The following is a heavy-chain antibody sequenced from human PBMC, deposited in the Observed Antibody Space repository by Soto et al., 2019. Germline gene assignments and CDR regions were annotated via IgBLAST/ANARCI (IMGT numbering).Heavy chain of an antibody. V-gene: IGHV1-46*01. CDR2: INPSRGST. J-gene: IGHJ6*03. CDR1: GYTFTSYY. CDR3: ASLPGGGGHSSYYYYYMDV. D-gene: IGHD2-15*01. Sequence: GASVKVSCKASGYTFTSYYIHWVRQAPGQGLEWMGIINPSRGSTSYAQKFQGRVTMTTDKSTSTAYMELSSLRSEDTAVYYCASLPGGGGHSSYYYYYMDVWGKGPTVTVSS.